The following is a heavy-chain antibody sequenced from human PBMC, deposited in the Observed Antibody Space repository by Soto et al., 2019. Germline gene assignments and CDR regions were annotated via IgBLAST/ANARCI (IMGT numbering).Heavy chain of an antibody. D-gene: IGHD3-22*01. Sequence: SETLSLTCTVSGGSISSYYWSWIRQPPGKGLEWIGYIYYSGSTNYNPSLKSRVTISVDTSKNQFSLKLSSVTAADTAVYYCARDLYYYDSSGYSHPVWYFDYWGQETLVTVSS. CDR1: GGSISSYY. V-gene: IGHV4-59*01. CDR2: IYYSGST. J-gene: IGHJ4*02. CDR3: ARDLYYYDSSGYSHPVWYFDY.